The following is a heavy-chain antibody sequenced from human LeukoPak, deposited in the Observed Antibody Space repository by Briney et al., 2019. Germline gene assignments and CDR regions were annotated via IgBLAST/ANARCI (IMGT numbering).Heavy chain of an antibody. D-gene: IGHD6-19*01. CDR2: IYYSGTT. J-gene: IGHJ4*02. Sequence: SETLSLTCTVSGGSFSSSDYYWGWIRQPPGKGLEWIGSIYYSGTTYYNPSLKSRVTISVDKSKNQLSLRLNSVTAADTAVYYCVSNGWYSLEYWGQGTLVTVSS. CDR3: VSNGWYSLEY. CDR1: GGSFSSSDYY. V-gene: IGHV4-39*07.